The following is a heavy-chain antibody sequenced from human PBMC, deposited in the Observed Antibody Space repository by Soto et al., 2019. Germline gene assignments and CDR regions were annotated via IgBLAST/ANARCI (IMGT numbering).Heavy chain of an antibody. CDR3: ARDFDTSGYYPDY. D-gene: IGHD3-22*01. V-gene: IGHV3-33*01. J-gene: IGHJ4*02. CDR2: IWYDGSNK. Sequence: QVQLVESGGGVVQPGRSLRLSCAASGFTFSRYAMHWVRQAPGKGLEWVAGIWYDGSNKYYAASVEGRFTISRDNSKNTMYLRMNSLRAEDTALYYCARDFDTSGYYPDYWGQGTLVTVSS. CDR1: GFTFSRYA.